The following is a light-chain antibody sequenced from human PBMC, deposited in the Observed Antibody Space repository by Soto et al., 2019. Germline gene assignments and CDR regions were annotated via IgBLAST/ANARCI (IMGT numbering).Light chain of an antibody. J-gene: IGLJ1*01. V-gene: IGLV2-14*01. CDR2: DVS. Sequence: QSVLTQPASVSGSPGQSITIPCTGTSSDVGGYNYVSWYQQHPGKAPKLMIYDVSNRPSGVSNRFSGSKSGNTASPTISGLQAEDEADYYCCSYTSSSTYVFGTGTKVTVL. CDR3: CSYTSSSTYV. CDR1: SSDVGGYNY.